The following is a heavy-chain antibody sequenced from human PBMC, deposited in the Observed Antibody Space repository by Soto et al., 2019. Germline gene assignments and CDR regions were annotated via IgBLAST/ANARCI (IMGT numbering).Heavy chain of an antibody. Sequence: SVKGSCKASGGTFSSYAISWVRQAPGQGLEWMGGIIPIFGTANYAQKFQGRVTITADESTSTAYMELSSLRSEDTAVYYCARDQKSDYYDSSGYSSLDYWGQGTLVTVSS. CDR2: IIPIFGTA. CDR1: GGTFSSYA. J-gene: IGHJ4*02. CDR3: ARDQKSDYYDSSGYSSLDY. V-gene: IGHV1-69*13. D-gene: IGHD3-22*01.